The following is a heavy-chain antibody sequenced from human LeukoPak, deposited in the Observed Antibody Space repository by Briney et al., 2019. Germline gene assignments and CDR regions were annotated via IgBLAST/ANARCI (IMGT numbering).Heavy chain of an antibody. CDR1: GGSFIGFH. Sequence: SETLSLTCAVYGGSFIGFHWNWIRQPPGKGLEWIGDINHSGSTNYNPSLTSRVTISVDPSKNQFSLNLSSVTAADTAVYYCAPPPYYYEANCYSVAWGQGTLVTVSS. J-gene: IGHJ5*02. CDR3: APPPYYYEANCYSVA. D-gene: IGHD3-22*01. V-gene: IGHV4-34*01. CDR2: INHSGST.